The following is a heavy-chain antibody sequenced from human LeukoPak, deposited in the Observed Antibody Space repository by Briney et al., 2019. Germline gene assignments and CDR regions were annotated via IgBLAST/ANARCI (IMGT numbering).Heavy chain of an antibody. J-gene: IGHJ5*02. CDR2: IKNKTNGGTT. Sequence: KFGGSLRLSCAASGFTLSNAYMSWVRQAPGKGLEWVGRIKNKTNGGTTDYAAPVKGRFTISRDDSKNTLYLQMNSLKTEDTAVYYCTTTIVGVTTWFDPWGQGTLVTVSS. V-gene: IGHV3-15*01. CDR3: TTTIVGVTTWFDP. CDR1: GFTLSNAY. D-gene: IGHD1-26*01.